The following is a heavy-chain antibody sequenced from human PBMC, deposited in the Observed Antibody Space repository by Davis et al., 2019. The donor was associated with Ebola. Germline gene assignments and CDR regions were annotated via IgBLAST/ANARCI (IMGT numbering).Heavy chain of an antibody. V-gene: IGHV1-69*13. D-gene: IGHD3-22*01. Sequence: SVKVSCKASGYTFTSYDINWVRQAPGQGLEWMGGIIPIFGTANYAQKFQGRVTITADESTSTAYMELSSLRSEDTAVYYCARDLGSSAYYFYYWGQGTLVTVSS. CDR3: ARDLGSSAYYFYY. CDR1: GYTFTSYD. J-gene: IGHJ4*02. CDR2: IIPIFGTA.